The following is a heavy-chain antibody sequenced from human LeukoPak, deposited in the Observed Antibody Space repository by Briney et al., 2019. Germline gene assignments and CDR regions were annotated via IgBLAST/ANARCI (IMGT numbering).Heavy chain of an antibody. D-gene: IGHD2-15*01. V-gene: IGHV1-69*13. J-gene: IGHJ5*02. CDR3: ARDVGQYCSGGSCYSRFDP. Sequence: ASVKVSCEASGGTFSSYAISWVRQAPGQGLEWMGGIIPIFGTANYAQKFQGRVTITADESTSTAYMELSSLRSEDTAVYYCARDVGQYCSGGSCYSRFDPWGQGTLVTVSS. CDR2: IIPIFGTA. CDR1: GGTFSSYA.